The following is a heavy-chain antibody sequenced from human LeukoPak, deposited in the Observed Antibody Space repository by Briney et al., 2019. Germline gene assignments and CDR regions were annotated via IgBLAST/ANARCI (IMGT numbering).Heavy chain of an antibody. CDR3: TKHGKGYSYGATIYYFDS. J-gene: IGHJ4*02. Sequence: GRSLRLSCAASGFTFSSYAMHWVRQAPGKGLEWVAVISYDGSNKYYADAVKGRFTISRDNSKNTLYLYMDSLRAEDTAVYYCTKHGKGYSYGATIYYFDSWGQGTLVTVSS. CDR2: ISYDGSNK. V-gene: IGHV3-30-3*02. D-gene: IGHD5-18*01. CDR1: GFTFSSYA.